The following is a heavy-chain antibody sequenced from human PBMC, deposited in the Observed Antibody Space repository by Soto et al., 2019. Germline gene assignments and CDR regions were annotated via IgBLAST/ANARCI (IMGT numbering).Heavy chain of an antibody. D-gene: IGHD3-10*01. CDR3: AREVPGDYFDN. CDR2: IYYSGSP. J-gene: IGHJ4*02. CDR1: GGSISSGDHY. V-gene: IGHV4-30-4*01. Sequence: QVQLQESGSGLVKPSQTLSLTCSVSGGSISSGDHYWSWIRQSPGKGLEWIGYIYYSGSPYYNPSLKSRLTISVDTSKNQFSLQLSSVTAADTAVYYCAREVPGDYFDNWGQGTLVTVSS.